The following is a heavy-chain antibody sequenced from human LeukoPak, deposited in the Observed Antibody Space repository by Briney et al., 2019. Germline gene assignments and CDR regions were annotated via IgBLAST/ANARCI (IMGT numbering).Heavy chain of an antibody. CDR2: INHSGST. J-gene: IGHJ4*02. D-gene: IGHD6-19*01. V-gene: IGHV4-34*01. CDR1: GGSFSGYY. CDR3: ARVTAVAGI. Sequence: SETLSLTCAVYGGSFSGYYWSWIRQPPEKGLEWIGEINHSGSTNYNPSLKSRVTISVDTSKNQFSLKLSSVTAADTAVYYCARVTAVAGIWGQGTLVTVSS.